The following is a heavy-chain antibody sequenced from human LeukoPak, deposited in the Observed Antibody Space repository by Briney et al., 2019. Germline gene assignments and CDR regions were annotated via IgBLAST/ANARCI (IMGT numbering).Heavy chain of an antibody. Sequence: GGSLRLSCAASGFTFSSYWMSWVRQAPGKGLEWVANINQDGSEKYYVDSVKGRFTISRDNAKNSLYLQMNSLRAEDTAVYYCARPAGTGTKGGAPRNWGQGTLVTVSS. D-gene: IGHD1-7*01. V-gene: IGHV3-7*01. J-gene: IGHJ4*02. CDR3: ARPAGTGTKGGAPRN. CDR1: GFTFSSYW. CDR2: INQDGSEK.